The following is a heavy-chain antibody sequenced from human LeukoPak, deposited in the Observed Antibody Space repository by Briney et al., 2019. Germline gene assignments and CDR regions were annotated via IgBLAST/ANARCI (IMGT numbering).Heavy chain of an antibody. V-gene: IGHV1-2*02. CDR3: ARGRGNVVVYYVDV. J-gene: IGHJ6*03. CDR1: GYTFTGFF. Sequence: ASVKVSCKASGYTFTGFFMYWVRQAPGQGLEWMGWINPSNGVTKYAQNFQGRVTMARDTSISTAYMELSRLTSDDTAVYFCARGRGNVVVYYVDVWGKGTTVTVSS. D-gene: IGHD2-15*01. CDR2: INPSNGVT.